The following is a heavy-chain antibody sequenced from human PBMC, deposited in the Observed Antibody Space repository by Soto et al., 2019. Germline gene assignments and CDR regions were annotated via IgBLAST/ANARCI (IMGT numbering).Heavy chain of an antibody. CDR2: IIPIFGTA. V-gene: IGHV1-69*01. J-gene: IGHJ4*02. CDR1: GGTFSSYS. Sequence: QVQLVQSGAEVKKPGSSVKVSCKASGGTFSSYSINWVRQAPGQGLEWMGEIIPIFGTANYAQKLQGRVTITADESTSTAYMALSSLRSEDTAVYYCARAGGRHSGGIDYWGQRTLVTVSS. D-gene: IGHD1-26*01. CDR3: ARAGGRHSGGIDY.